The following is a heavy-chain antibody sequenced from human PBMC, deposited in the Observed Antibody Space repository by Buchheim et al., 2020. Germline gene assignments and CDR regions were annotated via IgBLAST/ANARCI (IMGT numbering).Heavy chain of an antibody. CDR1: GFTFSSYA. D-gene: IGHD1-26*01. J-gene: IGHJ4*02. CDR3: ARDRLVGATTHFDY. Sequence: QVQLVESGGGVVQPGRSLRLSCAASGFTFSSYAMHWVRQAPGKGLEWVAVISYDGSNKYYADSVKGRFTISRDNSKNTLYLQMNSLRAEDTAVYYCARDRLVGATTHFDYWGQGTL. V-gene: IGHV3-30-3*01. CDR2: ISYDGSNK.